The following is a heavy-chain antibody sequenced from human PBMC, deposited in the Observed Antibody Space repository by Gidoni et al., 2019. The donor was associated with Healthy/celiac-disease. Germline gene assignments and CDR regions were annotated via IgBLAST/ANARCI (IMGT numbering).Heavy chain of an antibody. CDR3: ARTSDKNWFDP. CDR1: GGSISSDGSY. D-gene: IGHD3-9*01. J-gene: IGHJ5*02. CDR2: IYYSGSA. V-gene: IGHV4-31*03. Sequence: QVQLQESGPGLVQPSQTLSLPCTLSGGSISSDGSYWCWIRPHPGKGLEWIGYIYYSGSAYYNPSLMSRVTISVDTSKTQFSLKLSSVTAADTAVYYCARTSDKNWFDPWGQGTLVTVSS.